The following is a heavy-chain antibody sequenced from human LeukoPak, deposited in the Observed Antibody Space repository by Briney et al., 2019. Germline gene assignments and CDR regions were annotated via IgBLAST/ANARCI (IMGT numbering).Heavy chain of an antibody. CDR2: ISGSGGST. CDR3: AKSIGGVVVVAADY. V-gene: IGHV3-23*01. Sequence: GGSLRLSCAASGFTFSTYAMTWVRQAPEKGLEWVSVISGSGGSTYYADSVEGRFTLSRDNSKNTLYLQMNSLRAEDTAVYYCAKSIGGVVVVAADYWGQGTLVTVSS. D-gene: IGHD2-15*01. J-gene: IGHJ4*02. CDR1: GFTFSTYA.